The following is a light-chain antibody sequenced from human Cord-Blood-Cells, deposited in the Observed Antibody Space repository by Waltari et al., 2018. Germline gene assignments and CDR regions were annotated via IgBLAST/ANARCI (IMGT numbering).Light chain of an antibody. CDR1: SSDVGGYNY. V-gene: IGLV2-14*01. CDR2: DVS. Sequence: QSALTQPASAAGSPGQSVTTPCPGTSSDVGGYNYVSWYQQHPGKAPKLMIYDVSNRPSGVSNRFSGSKSGNTASLTISGLQAEDEADYYCSSYTSSSTLVFGTGTKVTVL. CDR3: SSYTSSSTLV. J-gene: IGLJ1*01.